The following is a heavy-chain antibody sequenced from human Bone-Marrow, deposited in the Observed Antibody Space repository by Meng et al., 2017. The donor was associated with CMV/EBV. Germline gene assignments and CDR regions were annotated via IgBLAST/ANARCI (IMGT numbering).Heavy chain of an antibody. J-gene: IGHJ4*02. CDR3: ATAGNHHDTSGYYNY. CDR1: GYTFTSYG. D-gene: IGHD3-22*01. CDR2: IIAIFGTA. V-gene: IGHV1-69*05. Sequence: SVKVSCKASGYTFTSYGISWVRQAPGQGLEWMGGIIAIFGTANYAQKFQGRVTITTDESTSTAYMELSSLRSEDTAVYYCATAGNHHDTSGYYNYWGQGTLVTVSS.